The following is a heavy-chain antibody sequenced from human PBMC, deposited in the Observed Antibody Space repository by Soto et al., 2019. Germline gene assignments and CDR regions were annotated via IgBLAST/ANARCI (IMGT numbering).Heavy chain of an antibody. CDR3: AKIPPGYSYGYFYFDY. Sequence: EVQLLESGGGLVQPGGSLRLSCAASGFTFSSYAMSWVRQAPGKGLEWVSAISGSGGSTYYADSVKGRFTISRDNSENTLYLQMNSLRAEDTAVYYCAKIPPGYSYGYFYFDYWGQGTLVTVSS. J-gene: IGHJ4*02. V-gene: IGHV3-23*01. CDR1: GFTFSSYA. CDR2: ISGSGGST. D-gene: IGHD5-18*01.